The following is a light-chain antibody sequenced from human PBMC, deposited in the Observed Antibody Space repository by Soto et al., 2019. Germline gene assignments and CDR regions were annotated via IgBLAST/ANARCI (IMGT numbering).Light chain of an antibody. CDR3: HQSYVTSWT. CDR2: AAS. J-gene: IGKJ1*01. CDR1: QSISSW. V-gene: IGKV1-39*01. Sequence: DIQMTQSPSTLSASVGDRVTITCRASQSISSWLAWYQQKPGKAPKLLIYAASGLHNGVPSRFSGSGSGTDLTLTIISLQPPDFATYYCHQSYVTSWTFGQGTKVDI.